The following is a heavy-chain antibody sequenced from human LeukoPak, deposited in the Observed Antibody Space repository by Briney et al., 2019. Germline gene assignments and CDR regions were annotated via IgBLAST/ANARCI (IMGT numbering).Heavy chain of an antibody. J-gene: IGHJ6*02. CDR3: ARVLVVPAARTYYYYGMDV. Sequence: GGSLRLSCAASGFTFSSYWMHWVRQAPGKGLVWVSRINSDGSSTSYADSVKGRFTISRDNAKNTLYLQMLGAEDTAVYYCARVLVVPAARTYYYYGMDVWGQGTTVTVSS. D-gene: IGHD2-2*01. CDR2: INSDGSST. CDR1: GFTFSSYW. V-gene: IGHV3-74*01.